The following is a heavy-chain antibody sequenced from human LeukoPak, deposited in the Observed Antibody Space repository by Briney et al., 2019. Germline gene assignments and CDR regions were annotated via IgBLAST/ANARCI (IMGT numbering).Heavy chain of an antibody. CDR2: IIPILGIA. J-gene: IGHJ6*03. CDR3: ARVRVTIFGAQPMGYMDV. Sequence: SVKVSCKASGGTFSSYAISWVRQAPGQGLEWMGRIIPILGIANYAQKFQGRVTITADKSTSTAYMELSSLRSEDTAVYYCARVRVTIFGAQPMGYMDVWGKGTTVTVSS. D-gene: IGHD3-3*01. CDR1: GGTFSSYA. V-gene: IGHV1-69*04.